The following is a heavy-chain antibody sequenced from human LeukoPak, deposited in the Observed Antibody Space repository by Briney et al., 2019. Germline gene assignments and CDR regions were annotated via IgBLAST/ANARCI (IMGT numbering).Heavy chain of an antibody. D-gene: IGHD6-13*01. CDR2: ISGSGGST. Sequence: GGSLRLSCAASGFTFSSYWMSWIRQAPGKGLEWVSAISGSGGSTYYADSVKGRFTISRDNSKNTLYLQMNSLRAEDTAVYYCAKDSIAAAGTEAFDIWGQGTMVTVSS. V-gene: IGHV3-23*01. J-gene: IGHJ3*02. CDR1: GFTFSSYW. CDR3: AKDSIAAAGTEAFDI.